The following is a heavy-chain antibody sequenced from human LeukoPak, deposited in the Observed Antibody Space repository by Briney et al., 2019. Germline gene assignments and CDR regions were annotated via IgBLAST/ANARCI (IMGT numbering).Heavy chain of an antibody. CDR2: INTDGSST. CDR1: GFTFSNYW. V-gene: IGHV3-74*01. Sequence: GGSLRLSCAVSGFTFSNYWMYWVRQAPGKGLVWVSRINTDGSSTTYADSVKGRFTISRDNAKNTVHLQMNSLGAEDTAVYYCARGLVGLYYYYYYMDVWGKGTTVTVSS. J-gene: IGHJ6*03. D-gene: IGHD2-21*01. CDR3: ARGLVGLYYYYYYMDV.